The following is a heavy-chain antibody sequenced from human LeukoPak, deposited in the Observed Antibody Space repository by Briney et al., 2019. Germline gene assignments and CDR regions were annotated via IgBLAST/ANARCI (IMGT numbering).Heavy chain of an antibody. Sequence: GGSLRLSCAASGFTFSSYSMNWVRQAPGKGLEWVSSISSSSSYIYYADSVKGRFTISRDNAKNSLYLQMNSLRAEDTAVYYCARRPEVGATSLGYWGQGTLVTVSS. J-gene: IGHJ4*02. V-gene: IGHV3-21*04. CDR2: ISSSSSYI. D-gene: IGHD1-26*01. CDR1: GFTFSSYS. CDR3: ARRPEVGATSLGY.